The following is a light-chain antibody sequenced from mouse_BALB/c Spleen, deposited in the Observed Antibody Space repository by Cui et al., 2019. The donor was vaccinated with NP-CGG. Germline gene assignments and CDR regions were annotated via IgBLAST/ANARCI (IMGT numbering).Light chain of an antibody. CDR2: GTN. CDR1: TGAVTTSNY. Sequence: QAVVTQESALTISPGETVTLTCRSNTGAVTTSNYANWVQEKPDHLFTGLIGGTNNRVPGVPARFSGSLIGDKAALTITGAQTEDEAIYFCALWYSNNWVFGGGTKLTVL. V-gene: IGLV1*01. J-gene: IGLJ1*01. CDR3: ALWYSNNWV.